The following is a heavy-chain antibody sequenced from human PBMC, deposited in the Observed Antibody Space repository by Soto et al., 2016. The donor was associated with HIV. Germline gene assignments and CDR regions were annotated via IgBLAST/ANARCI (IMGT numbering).Heavy chain of an antibody. Sequence: QVQLVQSGAEVKKPGASVKVSCKASGYTFTNYYMHWVRQAPGQGLEWMGIINPSGGSTSYAQKFQGRVTMTRDTSTSTVYMELSSLRSEDTAVYYCASVASGSYPYYFAMDVWGQGTTVTVSS. CDR2: INPSGGST. V-gene: IGHV1-46*01. CDR3: ASVASGSYPYYFAMDV. CDR1: GYTFTNYY. J-gene: IGHJ6*02. D-gene: IGHD3-10*01.